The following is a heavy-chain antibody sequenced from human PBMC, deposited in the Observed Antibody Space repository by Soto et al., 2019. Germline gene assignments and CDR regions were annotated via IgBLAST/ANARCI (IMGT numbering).Heavy chain of an antibody. V-gene: IGHV4-31*03. Sequence: SETLSLTCTVSGGSISSGGYYWSWIRQHPGKGLEWIGYIYYSGSTYYNPSLKSRVTISVDTSKNQFSLKLSSVTAADTAVYYCARGRSEPERRDNYYYGMDVWRQGTTVTVS. CDR3: ARGRSEPERRDNYYYGMDV. J-gene: IGHJ6*02. D-gene: IGHD1-1*01. CDR1: GGSISSGGYY. CDR2: IYYSGST.